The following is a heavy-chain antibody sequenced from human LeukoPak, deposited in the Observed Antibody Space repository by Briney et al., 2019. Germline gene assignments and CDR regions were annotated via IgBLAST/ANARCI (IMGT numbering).Heavy chain of an antibody. Sequence: ASVKVSCKASGYTFTGYYIHWVRQAPGQGLHWMGWISPNNGGTKYAQNFQGRVTMIRATSISTAYMELTNLKSDDTAVYYCARGDLAFVPAADRYGYYLWGQGTLVTVSS. V-gene: IGHV1-2*02. CDR2: ISPNNGGT. CDR3: ARGDLAFVPAADRYGYYL. D-gene: IGHD2-2*01. CDR1: GYTFTGYY. J-gene: IGHJ4*02.